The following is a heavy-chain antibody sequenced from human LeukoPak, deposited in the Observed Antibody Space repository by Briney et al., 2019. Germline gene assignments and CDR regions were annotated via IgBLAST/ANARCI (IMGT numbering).Heavy chain of an antibody. D-gene: IGHD2-15*01. CDR3: ARSLPPTYCSGGSCYSLFGY. J-gene: IGHJ4*02. CDR2: IYYSGST. CDR1: GGSISIYS. Sequence: SETLSLTCTVSGGSISIYSWSWIRQPPGRGLEWSGYIYYSGSTKYTPPLKSRVTISVDTSKNQFSLKLSSVTAADTAVYYCARSLPPTYCSGGSCYSLFGYWGQGTLVTVSS. V-gene: IGHV4-59*01.